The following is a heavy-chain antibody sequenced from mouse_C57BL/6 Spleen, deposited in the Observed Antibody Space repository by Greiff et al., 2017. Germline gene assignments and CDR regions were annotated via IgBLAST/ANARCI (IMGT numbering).Heavy chain of an antibody. D-gene: IGHD2-3*01. Sequence: VQLQQSGAELVRPGTSVKLSCKASGYTFTSYWMHWVKQRPGQGLEWIGVIDPSDSYTNYNQKFKGKATLTVDTSSSTAYMQLSSLTSEDSAVYYCARGYDGYYDYWGQGTTLTVSS. J-gene: IGHJ2*01. CDR2: IDPSDSYT. V-gene: IGHV1-59*01. CDR1: GYTFTSYW. CDR3: ARGYDGYYDY.